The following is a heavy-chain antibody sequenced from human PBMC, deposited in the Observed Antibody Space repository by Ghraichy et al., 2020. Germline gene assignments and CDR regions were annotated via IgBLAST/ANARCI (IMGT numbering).Heavy chain of an antibody. V-gene: IGHV3-23*01. D-gene: IGHD2-15*01. CDR3: AKDVGRGGGSCFHH. CDR1: GFTFSSYA. Sequence: LSLTCAASGFTFSSYAMSWVRQAPGKGLEWVSAISGSGGNTYYADSVKGRFTFSRDNSNNTLYLQMNSLRAEDTAVYYCAKDVGRGGGSCFHHWGQGTLVTVSS. CDR2: ISGSGGNT. J-gene: IGHJ1*01.